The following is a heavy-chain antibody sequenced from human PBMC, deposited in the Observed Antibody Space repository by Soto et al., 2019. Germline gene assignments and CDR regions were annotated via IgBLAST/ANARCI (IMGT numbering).Heavy chain of an antibody. Sequence: SVKVSCKASGGTFSSYAISWVRQAPGQGLEWMGGIIPIFGTANYAQKFQGRVTITADESTGTAYMELSSLRSEDTAVYYCARDHTYYYDSSGYYPYYFDYWGQGTLVTVSS. CDR1: GGTFSSYA. CDR3: ARDHTYYYDSSGYYPYYFDY. J-gene: IGHJ4*02. D-gene: IGHD3-22*01. V-gene: IGHV1-69*13. CDR2: IIPIFGTA.